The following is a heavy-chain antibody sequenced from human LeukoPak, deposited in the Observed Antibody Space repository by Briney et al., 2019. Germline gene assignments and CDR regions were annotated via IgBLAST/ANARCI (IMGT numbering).Heavy chain of an antibody. CDR2: ISGSGGST. CDR3: AKARKAENWFDP. CDR1: GFTFSSYA. D-gene: IGHD6-13*01. J-gene: IGHJ5*02. V-gene: IGHV3-23*01. Sequence: PGGSLRLSCAASGFTFSSYAMSWVRQAPGKGLEWVSAISGSGGSTYYADSVKGRFTISRDNSKNTLYLQMNSLGAEDTAVYYCAKARKAENWFDPWGQGTLVTVSS.